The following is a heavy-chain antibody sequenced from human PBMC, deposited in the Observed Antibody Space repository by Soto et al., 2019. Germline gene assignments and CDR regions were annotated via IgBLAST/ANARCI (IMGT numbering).Heavy chain of an antibody. CDR3: ARGRTIVSPGN. D-gene: IGHD2-21*01. CDR1: GYTFTGSQ. CDR2: INPNSGGT. V-gene: IGHV1-2*02. Sequence: QVQLVQSGAEVKKPGASVKVSCKASGYTFTGSQIHWVRQAPGQGLEWMGWINPNSGGTNYAQKFQGRVTMTSETSITTAYMELNGLTSDDTAVYYCARGRTIVSPGNWGQGTLVSVSS. J-gene: IGHJ4*02.